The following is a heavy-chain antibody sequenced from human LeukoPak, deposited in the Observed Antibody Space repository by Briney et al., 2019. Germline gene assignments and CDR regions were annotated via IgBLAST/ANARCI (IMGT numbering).Heavy chain of an antibody. Sequence: SETLSLTCTVSGGSISSGSYYWSWIRQPAGKGLEWIGRIYTSGSTNYNPSLKSRVTISVDTSKNQFSLKLSSVTAADTAVYYCAREAILTGCDYWGQGTLVTVSS. CDR2: IYTSGST. V-gene: IGHV4-61*02. D-gene: IGHD3-9*01. CDR3: AREAILTGCDY. CDR1: GGSISSGSYY. J-gene: IGHJ4*02.